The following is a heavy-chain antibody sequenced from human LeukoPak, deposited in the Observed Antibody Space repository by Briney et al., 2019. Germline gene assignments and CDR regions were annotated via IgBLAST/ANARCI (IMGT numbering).Heavy chain of an antibody. J-gene: IGHJ6*03. CDR2: IYYSGST. Sequence: PSETLSLTCTVSGGSISSNTYYWGWIRQPPGKGLEWIGSIYYSGSTYYNPSLKSRVTISLDTSKNQFSPRLSSVTAADTAVYYCARSLRVRGVPDYMDVWGKGTTVIISS. D-gene: IGHD3-10*02. CDR3: ARSLRVRGVPDYMDV. CDR1: GGSISSNTYY. V-gene: IGHV4-39*07.